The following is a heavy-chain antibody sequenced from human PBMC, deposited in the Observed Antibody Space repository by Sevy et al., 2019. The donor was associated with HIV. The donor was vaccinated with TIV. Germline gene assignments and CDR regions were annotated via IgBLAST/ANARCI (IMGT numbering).Heavy chain of an antibody. CDR1: GFIFSNAW. CDR2: IKSKSDGGPS. CDR3: TSMTTVEGVFDF. V-gene: IGHV3-15*01. J-gene: IGHJ4*02. D-gene: IGHD4-17*01. Sequence: GGSLRLSCAASGFIFSNAWMSWVRQAPGKGLEWVGRIKSKSDGGPSDYAAPVKGRFTISRDASRNTLYLQMNSLKTEDTAVYYCTSMTTVEGVFDFWGQGTLVTVSS.